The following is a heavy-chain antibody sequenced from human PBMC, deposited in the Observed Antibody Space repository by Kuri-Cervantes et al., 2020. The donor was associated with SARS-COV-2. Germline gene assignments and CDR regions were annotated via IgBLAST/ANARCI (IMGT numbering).Heavy chain of an antibody. CDR3: ARACDFWSGYYPH. Sequence: GESLKISCAASGFTFSSYAMSWVRQAPGKGLEWVSAISGSGGSTYYADSVKGRFTISGDNSKNTLYLQMNSLRAEDTAVYYCARACDFWSGYYPHWGQGTLVTVSS. D-gene: IGHD3-3*01. CDR2: ISGSGGST. J-gene: IGHJ4*02. V-gene: IGHV3-23*01. CDR1: GFTFSSYA.